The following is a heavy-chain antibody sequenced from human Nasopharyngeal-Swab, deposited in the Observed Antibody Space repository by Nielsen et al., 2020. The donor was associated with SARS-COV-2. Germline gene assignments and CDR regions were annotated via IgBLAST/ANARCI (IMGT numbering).Heavy chain of an antibody. D-gene: IGHD2-15*01. Sequence: GGSLRLSCAASGYRFNTNGIHWVRQAPGKGLEWVAVIWYDGSKEYYEDSVKGRFTMSKDNSKNTAYPQMNSLRDEDTAVYYCARALGYCSGGNCYDSGTNDAFDIWGQGTMVSVSS. J-gene: IGHJ3*02. CDR3: ARALGYCSGGNCYDSGTNDAFDI. CDR1: GYRFNTNG. CDR2: IWYDGSKE. V-gene: IGHV3-33*01.